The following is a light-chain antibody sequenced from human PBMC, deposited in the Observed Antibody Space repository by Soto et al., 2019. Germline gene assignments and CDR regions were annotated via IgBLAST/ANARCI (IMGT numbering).Light chain of an antibody. Sequence: EIVITQSPVTLSVSPGERATLSCRASQSVSSNLAWYQQKPGQAPRLLIYGASTRATGIPARFSGSGSGTEFTLTISSLQSEDFAVYYCQQYNNWPTWTFGQGTKVDIK. V-gene: IGKV3-15*01. CDR2: GAS. CDR1: QSVSSN. J-gene: IGKJ1*01. CDR3: QQYNNWPTWT.